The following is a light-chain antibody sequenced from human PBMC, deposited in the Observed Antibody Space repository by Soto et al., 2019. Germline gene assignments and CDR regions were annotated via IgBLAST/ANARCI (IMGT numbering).Light chain of an antibody. V-gene: IGLV2-11*01. CDR2: DVS. J-gene: IGLJ2*01. Sequence: QSALTQPPSASGSPGQSVAISCTGTSSDVGGYNYVSWYQQYPGKVPKLIIYDVSQRPSGVPDRFSASKSDNTASLTISGLQAEDEADYYCCSYAGSYTLFGGGTKLTVL. CDR3: CSYAGSYTL. CDR1: SSDVGGYNY.